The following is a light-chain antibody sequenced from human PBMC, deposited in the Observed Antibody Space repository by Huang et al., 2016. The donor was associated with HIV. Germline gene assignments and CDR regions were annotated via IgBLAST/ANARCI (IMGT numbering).Light chain of an antibody. CDR1: QGISKS. CDR3: QQYQSVPWT. CDR2: ATS. Sequence: DIQMTQSPSSLSASVGDRVTIICRANQGISKSLAWYQQKPGKAPKLLLYATSKWESGVPSRLSGSGSGTHYTLTISTLQPEDLATYYCQQYQSVPWTFGQGTKVAI. V-gene: IGKV1-NL1*01. J-gene: IGKJ1*01.